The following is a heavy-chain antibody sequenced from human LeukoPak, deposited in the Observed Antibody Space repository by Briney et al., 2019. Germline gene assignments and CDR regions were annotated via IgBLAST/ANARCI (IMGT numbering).Heavy chain of an antibody. CDR2: IYTSGST. CDR1: GGSISSYY. D-gene: IGHD2/OR15-2a*01. V-gene: IGHV4-4*09. CDR3: ARYYGYYYYYTDV. Sequence: SETLSLTCTVSGGSISSYYWSWIRQPPGKGLEWIGYIYTSGSTNYNPSLKSRVTISVDTSKNQFSLKLSSVTAADTAVYYCARYYGYYYYYTDVWGKGTTVTVSS. J-gene: IGHJ6*03.